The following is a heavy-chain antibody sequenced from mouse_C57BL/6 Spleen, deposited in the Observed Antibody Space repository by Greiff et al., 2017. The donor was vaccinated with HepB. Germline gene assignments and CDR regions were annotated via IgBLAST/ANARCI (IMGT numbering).Heavy chain of an antibody. CDR2: ISSGGDYI. J-gene: IGHJ2*01. CDR1: GFTFSSYA. D-gene: IGHD2-5*01. CDR3: TRFSYSNFQGYFDY. Sequence: EVQGVESGEGLVKPGGSLKLSCAASGFTFSSYAMSWVRQTPEKRLEWVAYISSGGDYIYYADTVKGRFTISRDNARNTLYLQMSSLKSEDTAMYYCTRFSYSNFQGYFDYWGQGTTLTVSS. V-gene: IGHV5-9-1*02.